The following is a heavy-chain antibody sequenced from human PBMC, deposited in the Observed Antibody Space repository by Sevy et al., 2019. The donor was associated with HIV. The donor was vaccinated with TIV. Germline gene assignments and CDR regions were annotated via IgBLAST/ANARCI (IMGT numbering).Heavy chain of an antibody. CDR1: GYSFTSYW. CDR2: IYPSDSDT. D-gene: IGHD3-22*01. CDR3: ARPAGFYDNSGYSFMDY. V-gene: IGHV5-51*01. Sequence: GESLKISCKGSGYSFTSYWIAWVRQMPGKGLEWMGIIYPSDSDTKYSPSFQGRVTMSADRSIKTAYLQWSSLKASDTAIYYCARPAGFYDNSGYSFMDYWGQGTLVTVSS. J-gene: IGHJ4*02.